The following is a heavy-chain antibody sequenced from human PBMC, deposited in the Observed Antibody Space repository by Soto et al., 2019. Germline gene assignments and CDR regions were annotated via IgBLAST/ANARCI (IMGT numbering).Heavy chain of an antibody. CDR1: GFTFSSYA. CDR2: ISYDGSNK. D-gene: IGHD3-10*01. Sequence: QVQLVESGGGVVQPGRSLRLSCAASGFTFSSYAMHWVRQAPGKGLEWVAVISYDGSNKYYADSVKGRFTISRDNSKNTLYLQMNSRRAEDTAVYYCARDRAAEYGSGSYYTGYWGQGTLVTVSS. J-gene: IGHJ4*02. CDR3: ARDRAAEYGSGSYYTGY. V-gene: IGHV3-30-3*01.